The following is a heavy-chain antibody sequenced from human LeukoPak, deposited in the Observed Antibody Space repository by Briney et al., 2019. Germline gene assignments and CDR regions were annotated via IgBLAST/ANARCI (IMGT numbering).Heavy chain of an antibody. CDR1: HFTFANRW. CDR3: TTRTTTTIY. CDR2: IASNTDGGTT. J-gene: IGHJ4*02. V-gene: IGHV3-15*07. D-gene: IGHD1-7*01. Sequence: GGSLRLSCAASHFTFANRWMNWVRQAPGKGLEWVGRIASNTDGGTTDYAAPVKGRFTISRDDSKNALYLQMNSLKTEDTALYYCTTRTTTTIYWGQGTLVTVSS.